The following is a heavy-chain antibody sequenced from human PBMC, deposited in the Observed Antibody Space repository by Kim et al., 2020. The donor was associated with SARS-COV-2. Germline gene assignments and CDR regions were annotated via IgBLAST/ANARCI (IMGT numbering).Heavy chain of an antibody. Sequence: SYAQKFQGRVTMTRDTSTSTVYMELSSLRSEDTAVYYCARKGYGDHPVDYWGQGTLVTVSS. V-gene: IGHV1-46*01. J-gene: IGHJ4*02. CDR3: ARKGYGDHPVDY. D-gene: IGHD4-17*01.